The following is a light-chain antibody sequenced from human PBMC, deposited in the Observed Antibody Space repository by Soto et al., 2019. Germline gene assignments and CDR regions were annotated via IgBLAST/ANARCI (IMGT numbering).Light chain of an antibody. J-gene: IGLJ2*01. CDR2: RNN. CDR3: AAWDDSLSGVV. V-gene: IGLV1-47*01. CDR1: SSNIGSNY. Sequence: QSVLTQPPSASGTPGQRVTISCSGSSSNIGSNYVYWYQQLQGTAPKLLIYRNNQWPSGVPDRFSGSKSGTSASLAISGLRSEDEADYYCAAWDDSLSGVVFGGGTKVTVL.